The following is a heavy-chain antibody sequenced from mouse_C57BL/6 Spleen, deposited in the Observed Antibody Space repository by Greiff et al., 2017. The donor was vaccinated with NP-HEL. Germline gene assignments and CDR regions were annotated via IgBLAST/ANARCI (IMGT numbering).Heavy chain of an antibody. D-gene: IGHD1-1*01. Sequence: EVQLQQSGPVLVKPGASVKMSCKASGYTFTDYYMNWVKQSHGKSLEWIGVINPYNGGTSYNQKFKGKATLTVDKSSSTAYMELNSLTSEDSAVYYCARRGYYGSSPYWGQGTLVTVSA. CDR1: GYTFTDYY. V-gene: IGHV1-19*01. CDR2: INPYNGGT. J-gene: IGHJ3*01. CDR3: ARRGYYGSSPY.